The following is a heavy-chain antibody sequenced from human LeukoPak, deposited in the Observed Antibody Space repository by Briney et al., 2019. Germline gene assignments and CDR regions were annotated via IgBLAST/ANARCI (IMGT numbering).Heavy chain of an antibody. Sequence: SETLSPTCTVSGGSISSSSYYWGWIRQPPGKGLEWIGSTYYSGSTYYNPSLKSRVTISVDTSKNQFSLKLSSVTAADTAVYYCARDPVRSYMDVWGKGTTVTVSS. CDR3: ARDPVRSYMDV. CDR1: GGSISSSSYY. CDR2: TYYSGST. D-gene: IGHD3-10*01. J-gene: IGHJ6*03. V-gene: IGHV4-39*07.